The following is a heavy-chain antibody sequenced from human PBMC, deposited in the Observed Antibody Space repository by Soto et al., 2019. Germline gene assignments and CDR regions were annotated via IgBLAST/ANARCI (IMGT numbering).Heavy chain of an antibody. J-gene: IGHJ4*02. CDR2: ISYDGIDK. V-gene: IGHV3-30*18. CDR3: AKDLREMATIRPDY. D-gene: IGHD5-12*01. CDR1: GFTFSSFG. Sequence: QVQLVESGGGVVQPGTSLRLSCAASGFTFSSFGIHWVRQAPGKGLEWVAVISYDGIDKNYGDSVKGRFTISRENSKNMVYLQMNSLRIEDTAVYHCAKDLREMATIRPDYWGQGSQVTVSS.